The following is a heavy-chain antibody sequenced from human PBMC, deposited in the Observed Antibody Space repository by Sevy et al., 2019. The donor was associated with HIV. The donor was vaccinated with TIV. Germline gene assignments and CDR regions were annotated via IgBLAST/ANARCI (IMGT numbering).Heavy chain of an antibody. CDR1: GGSFSGYY. J-gene: IGHJ3*02. V-gene: IGHV4-34*01. CDR2: IHHSGST. Sequence: SETLSLTCAVYGGSFSGYYWSWIRQPPGKGLEWIGEIHHSGSTNYNPSLKSRVTISVDTSKNQFSLKLSSVTAADTAVYYCARHCSSTSCSHAFDIWGQGTMVTVSS. CDR3: ARHCSSTSCSHAFDI. D-gene: IGHD2-2*01.